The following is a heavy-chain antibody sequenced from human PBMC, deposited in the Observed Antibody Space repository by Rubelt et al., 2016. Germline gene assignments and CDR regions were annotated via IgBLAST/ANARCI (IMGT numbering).Heavy chain of an antibody. V-gene: IGHV3-30*02. D-gene: IGHD2-15*01. J-gene: IGHJ5*02. CDR2: IRYDGSNK. Sequence: HWVRQAPGKGLEWVAFIRYDGSNKYYADSVKGRFTISRDNSKNTLYLQMNSLRAEDTAVYYCMRGRVVAATPSREVWFDPWGQGTLVTVSS. CDR3: MRGRVVAATPSREVWFDP.